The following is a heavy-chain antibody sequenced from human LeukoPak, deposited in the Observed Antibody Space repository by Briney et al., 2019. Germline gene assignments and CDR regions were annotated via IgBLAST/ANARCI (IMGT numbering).Heavy chain of an antibody. Sequence: SETLSLTCTVSGGSISSSSYYWGWIRQPPGKGLEWIGSIYYSGSTYYNPSLKSRVTISVDTSRNQFSLKLSSVTAADTAVYYCARRHAMSGLRGYSYGVNFDIWGRGTMVTVSS. V-gene: IGHV4-39*07. CDR2: IYYSGST. J-gene: IGHJ3*02. CDR3: ARRHAMSGLRGYSYGVNFDI. D-gene: IGHD5-18*01. CDR1: GGSISSSSYY.